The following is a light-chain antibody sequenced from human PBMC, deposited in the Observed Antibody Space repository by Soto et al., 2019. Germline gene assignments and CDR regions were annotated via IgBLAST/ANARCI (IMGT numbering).Light chain of an antibody. J-gene: IGKJ2*01. V-gene: IGKV2-30*01. Sequence: DGVMTQSPRSLPVTLGQPASISCRSSQSIVYWDGNTYLSWFQQRPVQSPRRLMYKVSSRDSGVPDRFSGSGSVTDFTLKISGVEADDVAFYYCMQGSDWPHTLGQGTKLEIK. CDR2: KVS. CDR3: MQGSDWPHT. CDR1: QSIVYWDGNTY.